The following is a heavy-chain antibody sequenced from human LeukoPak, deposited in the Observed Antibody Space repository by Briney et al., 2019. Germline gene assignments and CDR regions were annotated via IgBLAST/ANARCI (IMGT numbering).Heavy chain of an antibody. Sequence: SETLSLTCTVSSGSISTSNYYWGWVRQPPGKALEWIGNIFYSGSTYYSPSLKSRVTISLDTSRNQFSLKLSSVTAADTAVYYCAREPSYGYLGYYYYYMDVWGKGTTVTISS. V-gene: IGHV4-39*07. CDR1: SGSISTSNYY. D-gene: IGHD5-18*01. CDR2: IFYSGST. CDR3: AREPSYGYLGYYYYYMDV. J-gene: IGHJ6*03.